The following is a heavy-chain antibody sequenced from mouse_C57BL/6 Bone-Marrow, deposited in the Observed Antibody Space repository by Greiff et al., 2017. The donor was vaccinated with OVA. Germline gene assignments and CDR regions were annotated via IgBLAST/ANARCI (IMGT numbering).Heavy chain of an antibody. CDR1: GFTFSDYY. Sequence: EVMLVEPEGGLVQPGSSMKLSCTASGFTFSDYYMAWVRQVPEKGLEWVANINYDGSSTYYLDSLKSRFIISRDNAKNTLYLQMSSLKSEDTATYYCARGRGITTAYYFDYWGQGTTLTVSS. D-gene: IGHD1-1*01. CDR3: ARGRGITTAYYFDY. J-gene: IGHJ2*01. V-gene: IGHV5-16*01. CDR2: INYDGSST.